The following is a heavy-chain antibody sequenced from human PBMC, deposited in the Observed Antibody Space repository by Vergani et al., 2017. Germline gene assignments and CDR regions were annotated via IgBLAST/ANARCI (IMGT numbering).Heavy chain of an antibody. D-gene: IGHD1-26*01. CDR2: IYYSGST. CDR1: GGSISSYY. J-gene: IGHJ5*02. V-gene: IGHV4-59*01. CDR3: ARRGSYSGRGFDP. Sequence: VQLQESGPGLVKPSETLSLTCTVSGGSISSYYWSWIRQPPGKGLEWIGYIYYSGSTNYNPSLKSRVTISVDTSKNQFSLKLSAVTAADTAVYYCARRGSYSGRGFDPWGQGTLVTVSS.